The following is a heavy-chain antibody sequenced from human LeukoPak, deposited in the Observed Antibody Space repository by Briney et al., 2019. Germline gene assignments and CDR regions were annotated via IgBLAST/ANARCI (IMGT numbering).Heavy chain of an antibody. CDR2: IIPIFGTA. CDR1: GGTFSSYA. J-gene: IGHJ3*02. D-gene: IGHD2-2*01. CDR3: ARFDSKPVADIVVVPAASDAFDI. Sequence: SVKVSCKASGGTFSSYAISWVRQAPGQGPEWMGGIIPIFGTANYAQKFQGRVTITADESTSTAYMELSSLRSEDTAVYYCARFDSKPVADIVVVPAASDAFDIWGQGTMVTVSS. V-gene: IGHV1-69*01.